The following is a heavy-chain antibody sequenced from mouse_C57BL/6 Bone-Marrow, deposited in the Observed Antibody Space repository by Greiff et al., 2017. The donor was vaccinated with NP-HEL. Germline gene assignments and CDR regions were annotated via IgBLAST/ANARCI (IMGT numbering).Heavy chain of an antibody. CDR1: GFSLTSYG. J-gene: IGHJ3*01. Sequence: VKLQESGPGLVQPSQSLSITCTVSGFSLTSYGVHWVRQSPGKGLEWLGVIWSGGSTDYNAAFISRLSISKDNSKSQVFFKMNSLQADDTAIYYCARKGGYYDYDGFAYWGQGTLVTVSA. CDR3: ARKGGYYDYDGFAY. D-gene: IGHD2-4*01. V-gene: IGHV2-2*01. CDR2: IWSGGST.